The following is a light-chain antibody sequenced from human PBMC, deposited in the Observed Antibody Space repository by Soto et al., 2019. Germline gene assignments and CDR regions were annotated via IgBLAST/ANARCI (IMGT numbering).Light chain of an antibody. CDR2: KAS. CDR3: QHYNSYSVA. V-gene: IGKV1-5*03. J-gene: IGKJ1*01. Sequence: DIQMTQSPSTLSGSVGDRVTITCRASQTISSWLAWYQQKPGKAPKLLIYKASTLKSGVPSRFSGSGSGTEFTLTISSLQPDDFATYYCQHYNSYSVAFGQGTKVDTK. CDR1: QTISSW.